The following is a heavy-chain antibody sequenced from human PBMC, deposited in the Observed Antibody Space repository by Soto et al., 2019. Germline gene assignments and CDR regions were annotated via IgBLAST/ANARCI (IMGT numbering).Heavy chain of an antibody. Sequence: SGPTLVNPTQTLTLTCTFSGFSLSTSGVGVGWIRQPPGKALEWLALIYWDDDKRYSPSLKSRLTITKDTSKNQVVLTMTNMDPVDTATYYCAHSSYDFWSGYTSDFDYWGQGTLVTVSS. CDR3: AHSSYDFWSGYTSDFDY. V-gene: IGHV2-5*02. J-gene: IGHJ4*02. CDR2: IYWDDDK. D-gene: IGHD3-3*01. CDR1: GFSLSTSGVG.